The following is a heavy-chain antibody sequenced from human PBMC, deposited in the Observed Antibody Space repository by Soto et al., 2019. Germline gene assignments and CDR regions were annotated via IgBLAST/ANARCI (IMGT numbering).Heavy chain of an antibody. D-gene: IGHD3-3*01. Sequence: GESLKISCAASGFTFSSYAMSWVRQAPGKGLEWVSAISGSGGSTYYADSVKGRFTISRDNSKNTLYLQMNSLRAEDTAVYYCAKDREWLPRWVHDYWGQGTLVTVSS. CDR2: ISGSGGST. V-gene: IGHV3-23*01. CDR1: GFTFSSYA. CDR3: AKDREWLPRWVHDY. J-gene: IGHJ4*02.